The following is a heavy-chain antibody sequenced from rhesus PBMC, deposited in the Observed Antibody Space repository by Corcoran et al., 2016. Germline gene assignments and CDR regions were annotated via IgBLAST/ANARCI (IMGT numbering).Heavy chain of an antibody. V-gene: IGHV4-160*01. D-gene: IGHD6-25*01. CDR2: IYGTTGST. Sequence: QVQLQESGPGLGKPSATLSLTCAVSGDSFSSYSWGWIRQPPGQGLEWIGNIYGTTGSTEYNPSLKSRATMSRDTSKNQFSLRLTSVTAADTAVYYCARVGAAAGRYFDYWGQGVLVTVSS. J-gene: IGHJ4*01. CDR3: ARVGAAAGRYFDY. CDR1: GDSFSSYS.